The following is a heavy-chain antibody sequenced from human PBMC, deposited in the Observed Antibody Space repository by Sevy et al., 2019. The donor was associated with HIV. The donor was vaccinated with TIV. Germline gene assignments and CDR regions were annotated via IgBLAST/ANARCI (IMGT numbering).Heavy chain of an antibody. V-gene: IGHV3-30*06. J-gene: IGHJ4*02. Sequence: RGSLRLSCAASGFTFGSYGMHWVRQAPGKGLEWVAYISYDRSDKNYADSVKGRFTISRDNSKNTVFLQLSSLRPEDTAVYYCARVFSCYCFYYWGQGTLVTVSS. D-gene: IGHD2-21*01. CDR2: ISYDRSDK. CDR1: GFTFGSYG. CDR3: ARVFSCYCFYY.